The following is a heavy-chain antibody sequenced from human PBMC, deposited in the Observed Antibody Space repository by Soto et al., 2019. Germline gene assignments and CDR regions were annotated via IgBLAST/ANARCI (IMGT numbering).Heavy chain of an antibody. J-gene: IGHJ6*03. CDR3: ATAGTEHDYYYMDV. V-gene: IGHV1-24*01. Sequence: ASVKVSCKVSGYTLTELSMHWVRQAPGKGLEWMGGFDPEDGEIIYAQKFQGRVTMTEDTSTDTAYMELSSLRSEDTAVYYCATAGTEHDYYYMDVWGKGTTVTVSS. CDR1: GYTLTELS. CDR2: FDPEDGEI.